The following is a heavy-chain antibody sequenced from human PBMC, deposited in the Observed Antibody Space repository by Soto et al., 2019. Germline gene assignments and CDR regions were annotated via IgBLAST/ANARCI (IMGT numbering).Heavy chain of an antibody. Sequence: QVQLVESGGGVVQPGRSLRLSCAASGFTFSSYGMHWVRQAPGKGLEWVAVIWYDGSNKYYADSVKGRFTISRDNSKNTLYLQMNSRRAEDTAVYYCARDIAVADYGMDVWGQGTTVTVSS. V-gene: IGHV3-33*01. D-gene: IGHD6-19*01. CDR2: IWYDGSNK. CDR3: ARDIAVADYGMDV. J-gene: IGHJ6*02. CDR1: GFTFSSYG.